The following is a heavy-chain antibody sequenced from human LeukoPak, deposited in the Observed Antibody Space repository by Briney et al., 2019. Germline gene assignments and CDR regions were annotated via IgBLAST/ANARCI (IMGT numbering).Heavy chain of an antibody. CDR3: ARRIVTYCYDSSGSLDAFDI. V-gene: IGHV3-30*03. CDR1: AFTFNNYG. D-gene: IGHD3-22*01. CDR2: ISYDGSYK. J-gene: IGHJ3*02. Sequence: GGSLRLSCAASAFTFNNYGMHWVRQAPGKGLEWVAVISYDGSYKYYTDSVKGRFTISRDNSKNTLRLQMNRLRAEDTAVYYCARRIVTYCYDSSGSLDAFDIWGQGTMVTVSS.